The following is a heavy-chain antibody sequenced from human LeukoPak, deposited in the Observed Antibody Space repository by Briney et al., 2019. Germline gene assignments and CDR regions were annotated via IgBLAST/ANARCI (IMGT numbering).Heavy chain of an antibody. J-gene: IGHJ5*02. CDR1: GGSISSYY. Sequence: PSETLSLTCTVSGGSISSYYWSWIRRPPGKGLEWIGYIYYSGSTNYNPSLKSRVTISVDTSKNQFSLKLSSVTAADTAVYYCARDLRSCTNGVCYTSWFDPWGQGTLVTVSS. D-gene: IGHD2-8*01. CDR2: IYYSGST. V-gene: IGHV4-59*01. CDR3: ARDLRSCTNGVCYTSWFDP.